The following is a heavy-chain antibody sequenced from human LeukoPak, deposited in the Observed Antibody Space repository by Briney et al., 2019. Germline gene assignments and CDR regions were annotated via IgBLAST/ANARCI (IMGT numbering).Heavy chain of an antibody. CDR2: LDHSGTT. Sequence: SETLSFTCTVSGYSISSGYYWGWIRQPPGQGLEWIGTLDHSGTTYYNPSLNSRVPMSVDTSQNQFYLKLSFVPAADTAVYYCARDYCRTTTCPFDCWGQGTLVTVSS. CDR1: GYSISSGYY. J-gene: IGHJ4*02. CDR3: ARDYCRTTTCPFDC. V-gene: IGHV4-38-2*02. D-gene: IGHD2-2*01.